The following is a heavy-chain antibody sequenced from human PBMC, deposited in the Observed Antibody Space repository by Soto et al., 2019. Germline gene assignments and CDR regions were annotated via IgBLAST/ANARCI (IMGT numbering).Heavy chain of an antibody. CDR1: GDSFSSGSYY. J-gene: IGHJ3*02. CDR3: ASLQGGALDI. CDR2: IYYSGNT. D-gene: IGHD2-15*01. V-gene: IGHV4-39*01. Sequence: SETLSLTCTVSGDSFSSGSYYWGWTRQPPGKGQEWIGNIYYSGNTFYNPSLKSRVTISVDTSKTQFSLNLSSMTAADTAVYYCASLQGGALDIWGQGSMVTVSS.